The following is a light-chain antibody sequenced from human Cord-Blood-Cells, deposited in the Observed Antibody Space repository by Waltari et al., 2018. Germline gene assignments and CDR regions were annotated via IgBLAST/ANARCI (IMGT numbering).Light chain of an antibody. CDR3: SSYTSSSTLV. V-gene: IGLV2-14*03. CDR1: SSDVGGYNY. J-gene: IGLJ1*01. CDR2: DVS. Sequence: QSALTQPASVSGSPGQSITISCTGTSSDVGGYNYVSWYQQHPDKAPKPMIYDVSNRPSGVSNRFSGSKSGNTASLTISGLQAEDEADYYCSSYTSSSTLVVGTGTKVTVL.